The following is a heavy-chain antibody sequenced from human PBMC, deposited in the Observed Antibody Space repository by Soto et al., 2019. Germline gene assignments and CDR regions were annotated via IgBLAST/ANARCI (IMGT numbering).Heavy chain of an antibody. V-gene: IGHV1-2*02. CDR3: AIIGAYYPYYYYGMDV. CDR1: GYTFTGYY. D-gene: IGHD1-26*01. J-gene: IGHJ6*02. Sequence: ASVKVSCKASGYTFTGYYMHWVRQAPGQGLEWMGWINPNSGGTNYAQKFQGRVTMTRDTSISTAYMELSRLRSDDTVVYYCAIIGAYYPYYYYGMDVWGQGTTVTVSS. CDR2: INPNSGGT.